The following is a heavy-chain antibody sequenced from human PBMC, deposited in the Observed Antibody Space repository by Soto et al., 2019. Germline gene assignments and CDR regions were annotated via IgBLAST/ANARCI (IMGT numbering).Heavy chain of an antibody. CDR2: IWYDGSNK. CDR1: GFTFSSYG. CDR3: ARVKGREYDSSGYYFDY. V-gene: IGHV3-33*01. D-gene: IGHD3-22*01. Sequence: GESLKISCAASGFTFSSYGMHWVRQAPGKGLEWVAVIWYDGSNKYYADSVKGRFTISRDNSKNTLYLQMNSLRAEDTAVYYCARVKGREYDSSGYYFDYWGQGTLVTVSS. J-gene: IGHJ4*02.